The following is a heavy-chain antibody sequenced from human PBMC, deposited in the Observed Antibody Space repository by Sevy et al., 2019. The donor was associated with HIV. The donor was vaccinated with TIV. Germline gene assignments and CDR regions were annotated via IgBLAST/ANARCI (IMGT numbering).Heavy chain of an antibody. CDR3: ARDCSSASCLWGMDV. Sequence: GGSLRLSCAASGFSFSNYWMSWVRQAPGKGLEWVANIKGDGSEKYYVASVKGRFTISRDNAKTSLFLQMDSLRGEDTAVCYCARDCSSASCLWGMDVWGQGTTVTVSS. D-gene: IGHD2-2*01. CDR1: GFSFSNYW. J-gene: IGHJ6*02. V-gene: IGHV3-7*03. CDR2: IKGDGSEK.